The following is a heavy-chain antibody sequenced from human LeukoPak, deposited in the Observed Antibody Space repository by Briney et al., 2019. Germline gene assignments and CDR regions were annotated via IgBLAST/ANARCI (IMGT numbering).Heavy chain of an antibody. D-gene: IGHD7-27*01. CDR2: INHSGST. J-gene: IGHJ5*02. Sequence: GSLRLSCAASGFTFSRYWMTWVRQAPGKGLEWIGEINHSGSTNYNPSLKSRVTISVDTSKNQFSLKLSSVTAADTAVYYCARECAGDLTGVYNWFDPWGQGTLVTVSS. CDR1: GFTFSRYW. CDR3: ARECAGDLTGVYNWFDP. V-gene: IGHV4-34*01.